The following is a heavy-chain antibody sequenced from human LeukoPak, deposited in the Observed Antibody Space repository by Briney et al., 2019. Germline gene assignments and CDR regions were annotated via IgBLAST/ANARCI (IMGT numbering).Heavy chain of an antibody. CDR2: ISGRTSTI. V-gene: IGHV3-48*01. Sequence: GGSLRLSCVVSGFTFSPYSMNWVRQAPGKGLEWVAYISGRTSTIYYADSVYGRFTISRDNAKNMLYLQMNSLRVEDTAMYYCARRPIHYGSGRPLLGYYYYYYMDVWGKGTTVTISS. J-gene: IGHJ6*03. D-gene: IGHD3-10*01. CDR1: GFTFSPYS. CDR3: ARRPIHYGSGRPLLGYYYYYYMDV.